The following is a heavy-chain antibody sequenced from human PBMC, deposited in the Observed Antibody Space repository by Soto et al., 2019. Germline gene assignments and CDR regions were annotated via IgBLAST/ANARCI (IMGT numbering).Heavy chain of an antibody. D-gene: IGHD6-19*01. J-gene: IGHJ4*02. CDR2: IYYSGSN. V-gene: IGHV4-61*01. Sequence: SETLSLTCTVSGGSVSSGSYYWSWTRQPPGTGLEWIGYIYYSGSNNYTRSLKSRVTISVETSKNQFSLKLSSVTAADTAVYYGAREFSIAVAGFDYWGQGTMVTVSS. CDR3: AREFSIAVAGFDY. CDR1: GGSVSSGSYY.